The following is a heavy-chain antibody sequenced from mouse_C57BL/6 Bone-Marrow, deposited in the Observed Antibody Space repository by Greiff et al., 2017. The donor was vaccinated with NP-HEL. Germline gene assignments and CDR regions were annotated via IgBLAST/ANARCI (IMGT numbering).Heavy chain of an antibody. CDR2: IRTKANGYTT. J-gene: IGHJ3*01. Sequence: EVMLVESGGGLVQPGGSLSLSCAASGFTFTDYYMSWVRQPPGKALEWLGFIRTKANGYTTEYNAPVKGRLTISRDNSQSILYLQMNALRAENSATYYFARSHGYPFAYGGQGTLVTVSA. V-gene: IGHV7-3*01. CDR3: ARSHGYPFAY. D-gene: IGHD2-2*01. CDR1: GFTFTDYY.